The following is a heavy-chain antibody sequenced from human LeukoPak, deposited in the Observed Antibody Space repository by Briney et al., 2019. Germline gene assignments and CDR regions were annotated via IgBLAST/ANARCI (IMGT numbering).Heavy chain of an antibody. CDR3: AKGFGYGMDV. V-gene: IGHV3-30*18. D-gene: IGHD3-10*01. J-gene: IGHJ6*02. Sequence: QPGGSLRLSCAASGFTFSSYGMHWVRQAPGKGLEWVAVISHDGSNKYYADSLNRRFTISRDNSKTTLYLQMNSLRAEDTAVYYCAKGFGYGMDVWGQGTTVTVSS. CDR2: ISHDGSNK. CDR1: GFTFSSYG.